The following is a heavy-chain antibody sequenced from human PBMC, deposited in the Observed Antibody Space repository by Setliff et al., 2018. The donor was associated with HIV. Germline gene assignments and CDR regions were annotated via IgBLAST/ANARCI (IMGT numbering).Heavy chain of an antibody. V-gene: IGHV1-69*05. CDR1: GYTFTGYY. CDR2: IIPISGTV. CDR3: ARDFGGYCSSMSCPGLFDP. Sequence: SVKVSCKASGYTFTGYYMHWVRQAPGQGLEWMGGIIPISGTVNYAQKFWGRVTITTHESTSTAYLELSSLRSEDTAVYYCARDFGGYCSSMSCPGLFDPWGQGTLVTVSS. J-gene: IGHJ5*02. D-gene: IGHD2-2*01.